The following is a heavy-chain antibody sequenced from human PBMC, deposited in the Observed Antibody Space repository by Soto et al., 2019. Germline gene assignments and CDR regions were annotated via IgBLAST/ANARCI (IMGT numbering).Heavy chain of an antibody. Sequence: EVQVVESGGGLVQPGGSLRLSCSASGFTFSNYAMHWVRQAPGKGLEYISEISSNGGSTYYADSVKGRFTISRDNSKNTLYLQMSSLRPEDTAVYYCVKSSRRIPMGLDYWGQGTLVTVSS. CDR3: VKSSRRIPMGLDY. J-gene: IGHJ4*02. CDR2: ISSNGGST. CDR1: GFTFSNYA. V-gene: IGHV3-64D*08.